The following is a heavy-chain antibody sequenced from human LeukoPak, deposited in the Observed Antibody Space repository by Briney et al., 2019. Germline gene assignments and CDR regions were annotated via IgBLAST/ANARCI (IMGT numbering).Heavy chain of an antibody. CDR3: ARSSYGFDY. CDR1: GGSISNYY. CDR2: IYYSGCT. Sequence: PSETLSLTCTVSGGSISNYYWSWIRQPPGKGLEWIGYIYYSGCTNYNPSLKSRVTISVDTSKNQFSLKLSSVTAADTAVYYCARSSYGFDYWGQGTLVTVSS. J-gene: IGHJ4*02. V-gene: IGHV4-59*01. D-gene: IGHD5-18*01.